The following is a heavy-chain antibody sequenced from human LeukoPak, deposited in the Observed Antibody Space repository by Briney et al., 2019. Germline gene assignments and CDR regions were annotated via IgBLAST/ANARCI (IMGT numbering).Heavy chain of an antibody. J-gene: IGHJ3*02. Sequence: SVKVSCKASGGTFSSYAISWVRQAPGQGLEWMGRIIPILGIANYAQKFQGRVTITADKSTSTAYMELSSLRSEDTAVYYCARDDCSSTSCSDAFDIWGQGTMVTVSS. D-gene: IGHD2-2*01. CDR1: GGTFSSYA. CDR3: ARDDCSSTSCSDAFDI. CDR2: IIPILGIA. V-gene: IGHV1-69*04.